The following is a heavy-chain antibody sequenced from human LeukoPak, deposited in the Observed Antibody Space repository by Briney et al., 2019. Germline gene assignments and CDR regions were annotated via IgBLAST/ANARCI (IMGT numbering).Heavy chain of an antibody. D-gene: IGHD3-9*01. CDR2: ISGSGGST. V-gene: IGHV3-23*01. CDR1: GFTFSSYG. J-gene: IGHJ4*02. Sequence: GGSLRLSCAASGFTFSSYGMSWVRQAPGKGLEWVSAISGSGGSTYYADSVKGRFTISRDNSKNTLYLQMNSLRAEDTAVYYCAKGTRILTGYSDYWGQGTLVTVSS. CDR3: AKGTRILTGYSDY.